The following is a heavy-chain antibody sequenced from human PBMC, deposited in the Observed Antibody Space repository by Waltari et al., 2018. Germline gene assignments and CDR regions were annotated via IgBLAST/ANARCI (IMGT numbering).Heavy chain of an antibody. J-gene: IGHJ6*02. CDR2: ISYNARNI. CDR1: EFTFGSHA. Sequence: QVQLVESGGGVVQPGRSRRLSCAASEFTFGSHAMHWVRQAPGKWLEWVSVISYNARNIYYVDSVKGRFTISRDNSKKTLFLQMNSLRDEDTAIYYCARDYCDRTNCHGMDVWGQGTAVTVSS. V-gene: IGHV3-30*04. CDR3: ARDYCDRTNCHGMDV. D-gene: IGHD2-2*01.